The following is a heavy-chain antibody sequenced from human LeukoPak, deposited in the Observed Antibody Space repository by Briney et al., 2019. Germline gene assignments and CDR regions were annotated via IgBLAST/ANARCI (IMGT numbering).Heavy chain of an antibody. CDR3: ARHGDYGDYVGFDY. J-gene: IGHJ4*02. D-gene: IGHD4-17*01. Sequence: SETLSLTCTVSGYSISSGYYWGWIRQPPGKGLEWIGSIYHSGSTYYNPSLKSRVTISVDTSKNQFSLKLSSVTAADTAVYYCARHGDYGDYVGFDYWGQGTLVTVSS. V-gene: IGHV4-38-2*02. CDR1: GYSISSGYY. CDR2: IYHSGST.